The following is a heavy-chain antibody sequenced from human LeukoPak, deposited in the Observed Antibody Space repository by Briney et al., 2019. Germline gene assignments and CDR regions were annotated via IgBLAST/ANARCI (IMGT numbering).Heavy chain of an antibody. V-gene: IGHV1-8*01. CDR2: MNPNSGNT. CDR3: ARGRSGRAAAGTYWFDP. J-gene: IGHJ5*02. D-gene: IGHD6-13*01. CDR1: GYTFTSYD. Sequence: ASVKVSCKASGYTFTSYDINWVRQATGQGLEWMGWMNPNSGNTGYAQKFQGRVTMTRNTSISTAYMELSSLRSEDTAVYYCARGRSGRAAAGTYWFDPWGQGTLVTVSS.